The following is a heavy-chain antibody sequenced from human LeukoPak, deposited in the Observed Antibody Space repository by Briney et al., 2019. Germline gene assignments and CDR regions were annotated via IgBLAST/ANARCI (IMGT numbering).Heavy chain of an antibody. J-gene: IGHJ4*02. CDR2: ISNSGDTT. V-gene: IGHV3-23*01. CDR1: GFTFRSYA. D-gene: IGHD1-26*01. Sequence: PGGSLRLSCAASGFTFRSYAMNWVRQAPGKGLEWVSGISNSGDTTYYADSVKGRFTISRDNSKNTLYLRMDSLRAEDTAVYYCAIGWELHRFGYWGQGTLVTVSS. CDR3: AIGWELHRFGY.